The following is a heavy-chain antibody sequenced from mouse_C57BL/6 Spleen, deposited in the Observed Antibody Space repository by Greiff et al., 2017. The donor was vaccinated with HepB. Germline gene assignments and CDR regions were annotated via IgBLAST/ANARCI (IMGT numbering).Heavy chain of an antibody. J-gene: IGHJ3*01. CDR3: ARDRASGPLTGASFAY. Sequence: EVQLVESGGGLVKPGGSLKLSCAASGFTFSSYAMSWVRQTPEKRLEWVATISDGGSYTYYPDNVKGRFTISRDNAKNNLYLQLSHLKSEDTAMYYCARDRASGPLTGASFAYWGQGTLVTVSA. D-gene: IGHD4-1*01. CDR1: GFTFSSYA. CDR2: ISDGGSYT. V-gene: IGHV5-4*01.